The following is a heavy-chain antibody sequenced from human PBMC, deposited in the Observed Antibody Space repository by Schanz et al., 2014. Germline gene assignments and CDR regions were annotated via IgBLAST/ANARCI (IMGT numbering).Heavy chain of an antibody. D-gene: IGHD6-13*01. V-gene: IGHV1-3*01. CDR2: VNAGTGNT. Sequence: QVQLVQSWAEVKGPGASVKVSCKASGYSFTPFPIHWVRQAPGQRLERMGWVNAGTGNTEYSQKFQGRVTITRDTLASTAYMEVSSLRSEDTAVYYCARSESSSWYFFDYWGQGTLVTVSS. CDR1: GYSFTPFP. CDR3: ARSESSSWYFFDY. J-gene: IGHJ4*02.